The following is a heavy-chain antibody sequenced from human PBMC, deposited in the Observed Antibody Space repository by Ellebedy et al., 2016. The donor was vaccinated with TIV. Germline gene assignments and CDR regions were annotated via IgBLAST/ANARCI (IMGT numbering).Heavy chain of an antibody. CDR1: GFTFSSRR. CDR2: ISGNPQFP. J-gene: IGHJ4*02. V-gene: IGHV3-21*06. D-gene: IGHD2/OR15-2a*01. CDR3: ATDRGEAGLLSFFDH. Sequence: GESLKISCAASGFTFSSRRMNWLRQAPGKGLEWVSSISGNPQFPEYTDSVRGRFTISRDNAKNVLFLQMDSLRAEDTAVYYCATDRGEAGLLSFFDHWGQGTLVTVST.